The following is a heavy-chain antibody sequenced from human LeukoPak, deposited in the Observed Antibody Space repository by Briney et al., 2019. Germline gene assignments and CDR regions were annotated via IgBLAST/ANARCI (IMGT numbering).Heavy chain of an antibody. Sequence: SQTLSLTCTVSGGSIRSGDYYWSWIRQPAGKGLEWIGRIYTSGSTNYNPSLKSRVTISVDTSKNQFSLKLSSVTAADTAVYYCARAGAYCGGDCFKPFDYWGQGTLVTVSS. V-gene: IGHV4-61*02. J-gene: IGHJ4*02. CDR1: GGSIRSGDYY. CDR3: ARAGAYCGGDCFKPFDY. D-gene: IGHD2-21*02. CDR2: IYTSGST.